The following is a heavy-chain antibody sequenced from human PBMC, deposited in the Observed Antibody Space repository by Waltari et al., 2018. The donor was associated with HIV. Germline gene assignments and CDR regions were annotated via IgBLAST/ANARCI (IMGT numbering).Heavy chain of an antibody. CDR3: ARHVLAHDAFDI. CDR2: IYYSGGT. V-gene: IGHV4-39*01. Sequence: QLQLQESGPGLVKPSETLSLTCTVSGGSISSSSYYWGWIRQPPGKGLEWIGSIYYSGGTYYNPSLKSRVTISVDTSKNQFSLKLSSVTAADTAVYYCARHVLAHDAFDIWGQGTMVTVSS. J-gene: IGHJ3*02. CDR1: GGSISSSSYY.